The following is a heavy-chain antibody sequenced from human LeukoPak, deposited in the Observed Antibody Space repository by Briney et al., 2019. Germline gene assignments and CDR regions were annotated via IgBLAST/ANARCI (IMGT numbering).Heavy chain of an antibody. Sequence: PSETLSLACTVSGGSIRSYYWSLIRQTPGEGLEWIGYIDYSGSTNYNPSLKSRVTISVDTSKNQFSLKLSSVTAADTAVYYCARAPNYGGKPFDYWGQGTLVTVSS. V-gene: IGHV4-59*08. J-gene: IGHJ4*02. D-gene: IGHD4-23*01. CDR2: IDYSGST. CDR1: GGSIRSYY. CDR3: ARAPNYGGKPFDY.